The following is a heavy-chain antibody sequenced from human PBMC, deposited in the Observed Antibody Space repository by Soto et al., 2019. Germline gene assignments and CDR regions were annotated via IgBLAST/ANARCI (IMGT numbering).Heavy chain of an antibody. V-gene: IGHV4-30-4*01. Sequence: PSETLSLTCTVSGCSISSGDYYWSWIRQPPGKGLEWIGYIYYSGSTYYNPSLKSRVTISVDTSKNQFSLKLSSVTAADTAVYYCARARQFCSGGSCYPYYFDYWGQGTLVTVSS. CDR3: ARARQFCSGGSCYPYYFDY. CDR2: IYYSGST. CDR1: GCSISSGDYY. D-gene: IGHD2-15*01. J-gene: IGHJ4*02.